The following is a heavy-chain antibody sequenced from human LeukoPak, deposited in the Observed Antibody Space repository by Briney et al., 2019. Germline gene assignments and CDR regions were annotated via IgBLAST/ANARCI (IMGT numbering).Heavy chain of an antibody. CDR2: IYHSGST. CDR1: GGSISSGGYY. CDR3: ARDRWEPPAGVEGSFDI. Sequence: SETLSLTCTVSGGSISSGGYYWSWIRQPPGKGLEWIGYIYHSGSTYYNPSLKSRVTISVDRSKNQFSLKLSSVTAADTAVYYCARDRWEPPAGVEGSFDIWGQGTMVTVSS. D-gene: IGHD1-26*01. V-gene: IGHV4-30-2*01. J-gene: IGHJ3*02.